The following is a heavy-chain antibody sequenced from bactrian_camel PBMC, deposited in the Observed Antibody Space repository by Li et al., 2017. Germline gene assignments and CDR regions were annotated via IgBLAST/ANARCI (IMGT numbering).Heavy chain of an antibody. CDR3: AARGPYCYTKLSVADFTY. Sequence: VQLVESGGGSVQAGGSLRLSCTASGPFFNMAWFRQAPGKSREAVAAIYPGRARTYYADSVAGRFTISQDNAKNKNTVILQMNSLQLEDAGMYYCAARGPYCYTKLSVADFTYWGQGTQVTVS. V-gene: IGHV3S54*01. CDR2: IYPGRART. J-gene: IGHJ6*01. CDR1: GPFFNM. D-gene: IGHD2*01.